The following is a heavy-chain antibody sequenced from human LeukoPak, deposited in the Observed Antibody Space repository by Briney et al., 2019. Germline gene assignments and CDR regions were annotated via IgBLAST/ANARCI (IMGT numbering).Heavy chain of an antibody. J-gene: IGHJ3*02. CDR1: GYTFTSYG. CDR3: ARGRGALDSSGYYYWAFDI. Sequence: ASVKVSCKASGYTFTSYGISWVRQAPGQGLEWMGWISAYNGNTNYAQKLQGRVTMTTDTSTSTAYMELRSLRSDDTAVYYCARGRGALDSSGYYYWAFDIWGQGTMVTVSS. V-gene: IGHV1-18*01. D-gene: IGHD3-22*01. CDR2: ISAYNGNT.